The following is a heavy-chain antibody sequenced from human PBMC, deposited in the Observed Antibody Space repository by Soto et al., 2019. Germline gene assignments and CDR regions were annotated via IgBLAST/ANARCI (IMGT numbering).Heavy chain of an antibody. D-gene: IGHD4-17*01. CDR2: ISYDGSNK. V-gene: IGHV3-30*18. J-gene: IGHJ4*02. CDR1: GFTFSSYG. CDR3: AKDREHYGGNGGGNY. Sequence: QVQLVESGGGVVQPGRSLRLSCAASGFTFSSYGMHWVRQAPGKGLEWVAVISYDGSNKYYADSVKGRFTISRDNSKNTLYLQMNSLRAEDTAVYYCAKDREHYGGNGGGNYWGQGTLFTVSS.